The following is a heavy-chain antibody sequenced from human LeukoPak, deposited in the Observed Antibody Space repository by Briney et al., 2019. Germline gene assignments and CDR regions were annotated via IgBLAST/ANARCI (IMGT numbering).Heavy chain of an antibody. CDR3: ARVTMIDLSSEFDY. Sequence: GSLLLSCAASGFTFSSYEMNWVRQAPGKGLEWVSYISSSGSTIYYADSVKGRFTISRDNAKNSLYLQMNSLRAEDTALNYCARVTMIDLSSEFDYWGQGTLVTVSS. V-gene: IGHV3-48*03. CDR1: GFTFSSYE. CDR2: ISSSGSTI. J-gene: IGHJ4*02. D-gene: IGHD3-22*01.